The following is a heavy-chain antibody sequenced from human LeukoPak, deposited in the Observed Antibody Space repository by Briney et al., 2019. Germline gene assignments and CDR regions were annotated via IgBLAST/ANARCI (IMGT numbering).Heavy chain of an antibody. CDR2: FDPEDGKT. V-gene: IGHV1-24*01. J-gene: IGHJ4*02. D-gene: IGHD2-21*02. CDR1: GYTFTSYG. CDR3: TTGDSQSGGYFEY. Sequence: ASVKVSCKASGYTFTSYGISWVRQAPGKGLEWMGGFDPEDGKTIYAQEFHGRVTMTEDTSTDTAYMELISLISEDTAVYYCTTGDSQSGGYFEYWGQGTLVTVSS.